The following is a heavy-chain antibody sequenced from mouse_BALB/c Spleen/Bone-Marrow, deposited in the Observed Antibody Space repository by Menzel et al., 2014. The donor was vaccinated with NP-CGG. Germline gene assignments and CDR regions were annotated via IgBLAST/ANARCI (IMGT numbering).Heavy chain of an antibody. CDR2: INQDSSTI. J-gene: IGHJ4*01. CDR3: ASLGYYGVMDY. V-gene: IGHV4-1*02. D-gene: IGHD1-1*01. Sequence: EVQGVESGGGLVQPGGSLKLSCAASGFDFSRYWMSWVRQAPGKGLEWIGEINQDSSTINYTPSLKDKFIISRDNAKNTLCLQMSKVRSEDTPLYYCASLGYYGVMDYWGQGTSVTVSS. CDR1: GFDFSRYW.